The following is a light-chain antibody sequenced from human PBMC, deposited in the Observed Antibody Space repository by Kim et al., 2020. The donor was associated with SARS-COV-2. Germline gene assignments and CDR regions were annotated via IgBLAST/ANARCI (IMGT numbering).Light chain of an antibody. V-gene: IGKV3-15*01. CDR2: GAS. Sequence: EIVMKQSPATLSVSPGERVTLSCRASQSISSNLGWYQQKPGQAPRLLIYGASTRATGIPARFSGSGSGTEFTLTISSLQSEDFAVYCCQQYNDWPWTFGQGTKVEIK. CDR3: QQYNDWPWT. CDR1: QSISSN. J-gene: IGKJ1*01.